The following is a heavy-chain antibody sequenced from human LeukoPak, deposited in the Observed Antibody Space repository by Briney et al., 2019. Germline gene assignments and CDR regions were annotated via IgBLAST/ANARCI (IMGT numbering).Heavy chain of an antibody. D-gene: IGHD4-11*01. Sequence: GGSLRLSCEAFGFTFSTYTMHWVRQAPGRGLEWVSSISSSSSYIYYADSVKGRFTISRDNSKNTLYLQMNSLRAEDTAVYYCARDGAPPYSNYGGDYFDYWGQGTLVTVSS. V-gene: IGHV3-21*01. CDR2: ISSSSSYI. J-gene: IGHJ4*02. CDR3: ARDGAPPYSNYGGDYFDY. CDR1: GFTFSTYT.